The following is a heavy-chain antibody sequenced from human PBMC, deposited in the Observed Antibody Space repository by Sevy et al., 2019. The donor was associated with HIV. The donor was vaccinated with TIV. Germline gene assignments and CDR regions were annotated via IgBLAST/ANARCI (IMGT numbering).Heavy chain of an antibody. Sequence: ASVKVSCKASGYTFTSYGISWVRQAPGQGLEWMGWISAYNGNTNYAQKLQGRVTMTTDTSTSTAYMERRSLRSDDTAGYYCARDNYYDSSGYGEYYFDYWGQGTLVTVSS. V-gene: IGHV1-18*01. CDR2: ISAYNGNT. CDR3: ARDNYYDSSGYGEYYFDY. CDR1: GYTFTSYG. J-gene: IGHJ4*02. D-gene: IGHD3-22*01.